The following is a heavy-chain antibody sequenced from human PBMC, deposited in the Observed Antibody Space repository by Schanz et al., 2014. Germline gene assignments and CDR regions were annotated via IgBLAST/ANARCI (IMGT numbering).Heavy chain of an antibody. CDR3: VKTDAGWRFDY. J-gene: IGHJ4*02. D-gene: IGHD6-19*01. CDR1: GFTFDDYG. CDR2: ISYDGSHK. V-gene: IGHV3-30*18. Sequence: QVQLVESGGGVVQPGTSLRLSCEASGFTFDDYGMHWVRQAPGKGLEWLAVISYDGSHKDYADSVKGRFTISRDNSRNTVYLQMNNVGVDDTATYYCVKTDAGWRFDYWGQGTLVIVSS.